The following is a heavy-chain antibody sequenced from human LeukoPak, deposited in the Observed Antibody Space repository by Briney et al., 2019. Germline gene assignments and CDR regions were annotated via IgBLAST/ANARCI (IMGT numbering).Heavy chain of an antibody. CDR2: IREDGNEE. Sequence: QSGGSLGLSCVASGFTLSSYWMSWVRQAPGKGLEWVANIREDGNEEYYVDSVKGRFTISRDNAKNSLWLQMNSLRAEDTAVYYCATSTGWRFDYWGQGTLVTVSS. J-gene: IGHJ4*02. CDR3: ATSTGWRFDY. D-gene: IGHD2-8*02. CDR1: GFTLSSYW. V-gene: IGHV3-7*01.